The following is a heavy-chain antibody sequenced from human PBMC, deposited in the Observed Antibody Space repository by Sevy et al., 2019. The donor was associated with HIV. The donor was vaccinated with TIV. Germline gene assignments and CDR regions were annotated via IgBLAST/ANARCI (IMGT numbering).Heavy chain of an antibody. J-gene: IGHJ4*02. CDR1: GGSISDYY. CDR2: INISGST. D-gene: IGHD2-15*01. Sequence: SETLSLTCTVSGGSISDYYWTWIRQPAGKGLEWLGRINISGSTDYNPSLKSRVSMSLDTSKNTFSLKLTSMTASDTAVYYCARGPQSCNSVSCYSALSWGQGILVTVSS. CDR3: ARGPQSCNSVSCYSALS. V-gene: IGHV4-4*07.